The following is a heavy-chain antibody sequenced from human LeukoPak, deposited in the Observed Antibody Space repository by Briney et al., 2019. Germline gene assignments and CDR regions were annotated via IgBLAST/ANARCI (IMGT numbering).Heavy chain of an antibody. V-gene: IGHV3-30*04. CDR3: TTTRTTSLDYA. CDR1: GFTFSSYA. J-gene: IGHJ5*02. CDR2: ISYDGSKK. D-gene: IGHD1-14*01. Sequence: GGSLRLSCAASGFTFSSYAMHWVRQAPGKGLEWVAIISYDGSKKYYLDSVKGRFTISRDNSKNTLDLQMNSLRVEDTAVYYCTTTRTTSLDYAWGQGTLVTVSS.